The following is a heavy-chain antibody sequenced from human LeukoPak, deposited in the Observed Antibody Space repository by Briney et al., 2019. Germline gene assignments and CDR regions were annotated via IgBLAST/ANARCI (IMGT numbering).Heavy chain of an antibody. V-gene: IGHV4-38-2*02. CDR2: IYHSGST. CDR3: ARATGKRVYYYDSSGYSDYYGMDV. J-gene: IGHJ6*02. Sequence: SETLSLTCTVSGYSISSGYYWGWIRQPPGKGLEWIGSIYHSGSTYYNPSLKSRVTISVDTSKNQFSLKLSSVTAADTAVYYCARATGKRVYYYDSSGYSDYYGMDVWGQGTTVIVS. CDR1: GYSISSGYY. D-gene: IGHD3-22*01.